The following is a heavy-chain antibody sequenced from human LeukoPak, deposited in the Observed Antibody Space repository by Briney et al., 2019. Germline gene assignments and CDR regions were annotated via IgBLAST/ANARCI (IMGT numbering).Heavy chain of an antibody. CDR2: IDPSDSYT. CDR3: ARQYSSSRLTEGTFDY. D-gene: IGHD6-13*01. CDR1: GYSFTSYW. J-gene: IGHJ4*02. V-gene: IGHV5-10-1*01. Sequence: GASLKISCKGSGYSFTSYWISWVRQMPGKGLEWTGRIDPSDSYTNYSPSFQGHVTISADKSISTAYLQWSSLKASDTAMYYCARQYSSSRLTEGTFDYWGQGTLVTVSS.